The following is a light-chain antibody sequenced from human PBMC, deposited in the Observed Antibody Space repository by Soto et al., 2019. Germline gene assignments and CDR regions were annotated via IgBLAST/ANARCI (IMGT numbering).Light chain of an antibody. Sequence: EIVMTQSPATLSVSPGERATLSCRASQSVTSNLAWYQKKPGQAPRLLIYGASTRATGIPARFSGSGSGTDFTPTISSLQSEDFAVYYCQQYDTWWTFGQGTRVEIK. J-gene: IGKJ1*01. CDR1: QSVTSN. CDR2: GAS. V-gene: IGKV3-15*01. CDR3: QQYDTWWT.